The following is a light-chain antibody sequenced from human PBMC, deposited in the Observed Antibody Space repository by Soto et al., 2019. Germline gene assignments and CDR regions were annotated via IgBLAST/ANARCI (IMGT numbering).Light chain of an antibody. CDR2: EVT. V-gene: IGLV2-8*01. Sequence: QSVLTQPPSASGSPGQSVTISCTGTSSDVGGYNYVSWYQQYPGRAPKLMIYEVTKRPSGVPDRFSGSKSGNTASLTVSGLQAEDEDDYSCSSYAASNNFYFVFGGGTKVTVL. CDR3: SSYAASNNFYFV. J-gene: IGLJ3*02. CDR1: SSDVGGYNY.